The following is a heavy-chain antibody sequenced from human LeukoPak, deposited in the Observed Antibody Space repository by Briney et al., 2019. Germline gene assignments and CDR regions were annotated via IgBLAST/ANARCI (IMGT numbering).Heavy chain of an antibody. V-gene: IGHV1-2*02. CDR3: ARGAAPDNYMDV. CDR1: GYTFTGYY. Sequence: GASVKVSCKASGYTFTGYYIHWVRQAPGQGLEWMGWISPNSGDTNYAQRFQGRVTMTRDTSISTAYMEPSRLRSDDTAVYYCARGAAPDNYMDVWGRGTAVTVSS. CDR2: ISPNSGDT. D-gene: IGHD6-13*01. J-gene: IGHJ6*03.